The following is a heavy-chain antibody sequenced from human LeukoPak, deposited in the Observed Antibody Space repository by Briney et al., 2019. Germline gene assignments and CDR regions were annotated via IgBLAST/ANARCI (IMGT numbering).Heavy chain of an antibody. Sequence: ASVKVSCKASGYSFTGYYIHWLRQAPGQGLEWMGWINPYSGDTNYARKFQGRVTMTRDTSISTAYMELSGLTSDDTSVYYCFSDDSSFNFDTWGQGTLVTVSP. CDR2: INPYSGDT. CDR3: FSDDSSFNFDT. V-gene: IGHV1-2*02. J-gene: IGHJ4*02. D-gene: IGHD3-22*01. CDR1: GYSFTGYY.